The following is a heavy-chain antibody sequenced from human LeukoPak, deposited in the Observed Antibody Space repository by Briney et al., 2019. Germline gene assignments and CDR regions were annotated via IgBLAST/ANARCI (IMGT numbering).Heavy chain of an antibody. Sequence: GGSLRLSCAATGFTFSTYWMHWVRQAPGKGLEWVSTISGSGGSTFHADSVKGRFTFSRDNSKNTLFLQMNSLRAEDTAIYYCAKIAAAGYYFYSMDVWGRGTTVTASS. J-gene: IGHJ6*03. V-gene: IGHV3-23*01. CDR1: GFTFSTYW. CDR3: AKIAAAGYYFYSMDV. CDR2: ISGSGGST. D-gene: IGHD6-13*01.